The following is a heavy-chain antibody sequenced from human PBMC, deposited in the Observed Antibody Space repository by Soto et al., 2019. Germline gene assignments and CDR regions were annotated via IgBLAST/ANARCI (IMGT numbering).Heavy chain of an antibody. CDR1: GFTVSSNY. J-gene: IGHJ5*02. CDR2: IYSGGTT. CDR3: ARNGDSSDYRGWFDP. Sequence: EVQLLESGGGLVQPGGSLRLSCAASGFTVSSNYMSWVRQAPGKGLVWVSVIYSGGTTYYADSVKGRFTISRDNSKNTLYLQMNSLRAEDTAVYYCARNGDSSDYRGWFDPWGQGTLVTVSS. V-gene: IGHV3-66*01. D-gene: IGHD3-22*01.